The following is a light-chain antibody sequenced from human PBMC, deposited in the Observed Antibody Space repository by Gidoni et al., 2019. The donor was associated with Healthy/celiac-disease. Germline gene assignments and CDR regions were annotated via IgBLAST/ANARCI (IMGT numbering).Light chain of an antibody. J-gene: IGKJ4*01. CDR2: DAS. V-gene: IGKV1-33*01. CDR3: QQYDTLPLT. CDR1: QAISNY. Sequence: DIQMTQSPSSLSASVGERVTITCQASQAISNYLNWYQQKPGKAPKLLIYDASNLETVVPSRFSGSGSGTDFTFTISSLQPEDIATYYCQQYDTLPLTFGGGTKVEIK.